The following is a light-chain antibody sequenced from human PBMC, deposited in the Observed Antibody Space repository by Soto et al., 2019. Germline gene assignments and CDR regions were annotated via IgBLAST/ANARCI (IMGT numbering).Light chain of an antibody. Sequence: QSVLTQPPSVSAAPGQTVTLSCSGSSSNIGNNYVSWYQQLPGAARKLLIYETNRRPAGIPDRLSGSESGTSATLGITGLQTADEDDYYCGTWVTSLSGVRVFGPGTKLTVL. J-gene: IGLJ1*01. CDR1: SSNIGNNY. CDR2: ETN. V-gene: IGLV1-51*02. CDR3: GTWVTSLSGVRV.